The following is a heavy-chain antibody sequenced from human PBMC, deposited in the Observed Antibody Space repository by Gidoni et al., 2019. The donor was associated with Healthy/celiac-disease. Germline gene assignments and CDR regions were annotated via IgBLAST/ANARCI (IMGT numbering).Heavy chain of an antibody. CDR3: ARDIYRHPSIAARSNFDY. CDR2: ISYDGSNK. Sequence: QVQLVESGGGVVQPGRSLRLSCAASGFTFSSYAMPWVRQAPGKGLEWVAVISYDGSNKYYADSVKGRVTISRDNSKNTLYLQMNSLRAEDTAVYYCARDIYRHPSIAARSNFDYWGQGTLVTVSS. D-gene: IGHD6-6*01. J-gene: IGHJ4*02. V-gene: IGHV3-30-3*01. CDR1: GFTFSSYA.